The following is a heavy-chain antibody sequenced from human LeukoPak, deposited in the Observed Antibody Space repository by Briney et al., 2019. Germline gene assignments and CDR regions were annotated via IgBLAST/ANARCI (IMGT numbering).Heavy chain of an antibody. Sequence: EPGGSLSLSCAASGFTFCSYGMGEVRHAPGKRLEGVSSIGSSGGPTYYADSVKGRFTLSRDNSNNTLYLQMNSLRAKDTAVYYCAKGKVSDSWGQGTLVTVSS. CDR3: AKGKVSDS. D-gene: IGHD3-10*01. CDR1: GFTFCSYG. CDR2: IGSSGGPT. J-gene: IGHJ4*02. V-gene: IGHV3-23*01.